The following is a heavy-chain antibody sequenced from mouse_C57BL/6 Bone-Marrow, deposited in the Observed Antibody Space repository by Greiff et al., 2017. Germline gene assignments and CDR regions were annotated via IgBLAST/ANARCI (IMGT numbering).Heavy chain of an antibody. Sequence: LVESGPGLVKPSQSLSLTCSVTGYSITSGYYWNWIRQFPGNKLEWMGYISYDGSNNYNPSLKNRISITRDPSKNQFFLKLNSVTTEDTATYYCARDRVYYYGSSYYAMDYWGQGTSVTVSS. CDR3: ARDRVYYYGSSYYAMDY. V-gene: IGHV3-6*01. CDR2: ISYDGSN. D-gene: IGHD1-1*01. CDR1: GYSITSGYY. J-gene: IGHJ4*01.